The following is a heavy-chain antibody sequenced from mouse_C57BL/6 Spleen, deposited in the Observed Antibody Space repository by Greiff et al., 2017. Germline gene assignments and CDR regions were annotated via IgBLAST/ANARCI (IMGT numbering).Heavy chain of an antibody. Sequence: EVKLMESGGGLVKPGGSLKLSCAASGFTFSSYAMSWVRQTPEKRLEWVATISDGGSYTYYPDNVKGRFTISRDNAKNNLYLQMSHLKSEDTAMYYCARDHYSSYYFDYWGQGTTLTVSS. CDR3: ARDHYSSYYFDY. V-gene: IGHV5-4*01. CDR1: GFTFSSYA. D-gene: IGHD1-1*01. CDR2: ISDGGSYT. J-gene: IGHJ2*01.